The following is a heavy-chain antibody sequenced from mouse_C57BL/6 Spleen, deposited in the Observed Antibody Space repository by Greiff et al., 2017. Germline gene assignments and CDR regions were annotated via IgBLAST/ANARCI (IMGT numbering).Heavy chain of an antibody. V-gene: IGHV14-2*01. CDR3: AGEAYDSFDY. D-gene: IGHD2-4*01. CDR1: GFNFKDYY. J-gene: IGHJ2*01. CDR2: IDPEDGET. Sequence: VQLKESGAELVKPGASVKLSCTASGFNFKDYYMHWVKQRPEQGLEWIGRIDPEDGETKYAPKIKGKATITADTPSNTAYLQLSSLTSEDTAVYYCAGEAYDSFDYWGQGTTLTVSS.